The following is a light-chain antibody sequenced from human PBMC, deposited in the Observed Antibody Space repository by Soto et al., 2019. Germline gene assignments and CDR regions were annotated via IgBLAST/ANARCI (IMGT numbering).Light chain of an antibody. CDR1: QSVLYSSNNKNY. J-gene: IGKJ2*01. Sequence: DIVMTQSPDSLAVSLGERATINCKYSQSVLYSSNNKNYLAWYQQKPGQPPKLLIYWASTRESGVADRFSGSVSGTDFTLTISSLQAEDVAVYYCQQYYSTPYTFGQGTKLEIK. CDR2: WAS. V-gene: IGKV4-1*01. CDR3: QQYYSTPYT.